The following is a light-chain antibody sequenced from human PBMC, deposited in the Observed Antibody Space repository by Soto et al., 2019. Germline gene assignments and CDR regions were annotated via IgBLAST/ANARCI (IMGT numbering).Light chain of an antibody. V-gene: IGLV2-14*03. CDR3: RSYTSSTTLLRL. CDR1: SSDVGAYNS. CDR2: DVS. J-gene: IGLJ3*02. Sequence: QSALTQPASVSGSPGQSRTISCTGTSSDVGAYNSVSWYQQHPGKAPKLMIYDVSNRPSGVSDRFSGSKSGNTASLTISGLQAEDESDYYCRSYTSSTTLLRLFGGGTKLTVL.